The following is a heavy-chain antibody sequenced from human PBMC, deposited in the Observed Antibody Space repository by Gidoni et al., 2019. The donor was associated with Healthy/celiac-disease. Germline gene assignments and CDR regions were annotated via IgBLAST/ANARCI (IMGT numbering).Heavy chain of an antibody. CDR2: VSGSGGST. CDR3: AKDGSNLQKIAVAAYYGMDV. Sequence: EVQLLESGGGSVQPGGSLRLSCAASGFTFSSYAMSWVRQAPGKGLEWVSAVSGSGGSTYYADSVKGRFTISRDNSKNTLYLQMNSLRAEDTAVYYCAKDGSNLQKIAVAAYYGMDVWGQGTTVTVSS. J-gene: IGHJ6*02. D-gene: IGHD6-19*01. V-gene: IGHV3-23*01. CDR1: GFTFSSYA.